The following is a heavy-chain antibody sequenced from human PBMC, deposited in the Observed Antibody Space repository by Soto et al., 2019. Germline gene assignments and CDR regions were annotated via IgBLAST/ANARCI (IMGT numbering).Heavy chain of an antibody. V-gene: IGHV3-23*01. CDR3: AKTSQLVGATPAFDI. Sequence: GRSLRLSCAASGFTFSSYAMSCVSQAPGKGLEWVSAISGSGGSTYYADSVKGRFTISRDNSKNTLYLQMNSLRAEDTAVYYCAKTSQLVGATPAFDIWGQGTMVTVSS. D-gene: IGHD1-26*01. CDR2: ISGSGGST. CDR1: GFTFSSYA. J-gene: IGHJ3*02.